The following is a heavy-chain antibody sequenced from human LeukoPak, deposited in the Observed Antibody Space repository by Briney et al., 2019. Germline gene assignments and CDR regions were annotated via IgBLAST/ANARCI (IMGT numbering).Heavy chain of an antibody. Sequence: KASETLSLTCTVSGGSISSYYWSWIRQPAGKGLEWIGRIYTSGSTNYNPSLKSRVTMSVDTSKNQFSLKLSSVTAADTAVYYSAREPMVRGVIHFDYWGQGTLVTVSS. CDR1: GGSISSYY. CDR2: IYTSGST. J-gene: IGHJ4*02. V-gene: IGHV4-4*07. CDR3: AREPMVRGVIHFDY. D-gene: IGHD3-10*01.